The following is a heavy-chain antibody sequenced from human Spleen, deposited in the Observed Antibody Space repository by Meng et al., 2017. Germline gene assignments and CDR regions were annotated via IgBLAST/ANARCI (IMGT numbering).Heavy chain of an antibody. Sequence: VTLQQWGAGLFKPSETLSLTCVVSGGSFSDYYWSWIRQPPGKGLEWIGEINHSGSTNYNPSLESRATISVDTSQNNLSLKLSSVTAADSAVYYCARGPTTMAHDFDYWGQGTLVTVSS. D-gene: IGHD4-11*01. J-gene: IGHJ4*02. V-gene: IGHV4-34*01. CDR3: ARGPTTMAHDFDY. CDR1: GGSFSDYY. CDR2: INHSGST.